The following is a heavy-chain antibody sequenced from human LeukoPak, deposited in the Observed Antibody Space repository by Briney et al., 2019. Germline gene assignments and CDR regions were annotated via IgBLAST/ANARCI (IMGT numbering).Heavy chain of an antibody. CDR2: ISSSSSLI. J-gene: IGHJ6*03. V-gene: IGHV3-21*01. Sequence: PGGSLRLSCAASGFTFSYYSMNWVRQAPGRGLEWVSCISSSSSLIFYSDSVRGRFTISRDNAKNLLYLHMNSLGVEDTAVYYCAKVDRGDYSSSPVPCYNYYMNVWGKGTTVTVSS. CDR3: AKVDRGDYSSSPVPCYNYYMNV. CDR1: GFTFSYYS. D-gene: IGHD6-13*01.